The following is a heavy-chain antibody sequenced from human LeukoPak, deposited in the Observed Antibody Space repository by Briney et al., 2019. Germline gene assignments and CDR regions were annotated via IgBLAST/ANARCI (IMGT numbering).Heavy chain of an antibody. CDR2: IYHSGST. Sequence: PSETLSLTCTVSGYPISSGYYWGWIRQPPGKGLEWIGSIYHSGSTYYNPSLKSRVTISVDTSKNQFSLKLSSVTAADTAVYYCARGRYDPWGYYYYMDVWGKGTTVTVSS. V-gene: IGHV4-38-2*02. CDR1: GYPISSGYY. J-gene: IGHJ6*03. CDR3: ARGRYDPWGYYYYMDV. D-gene: IGHD3-3*01.